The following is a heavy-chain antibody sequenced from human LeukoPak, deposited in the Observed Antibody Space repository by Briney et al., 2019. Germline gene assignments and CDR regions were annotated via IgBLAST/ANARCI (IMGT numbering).Heavy chain of an antibody. Sequence: SETLSLTCTVSGGSISSYYWSGIRQPPGKGLEWIGYIYYSGSTNYNPSLKSRVTISVDTSKNQFSLKLSSVTAADTAVYYCARGLLTVVTPGYYYYYGMDVWGQGTTVTVSS. CDR2: IYYSGST. V-gene: IGHV4-59*01. CDR1: GGSISSYY. D-gene: IGHD4-23*01. CDR3: ARGLLTVVTPGYYYYYGMDV. J-gene: IGHJ6*02.